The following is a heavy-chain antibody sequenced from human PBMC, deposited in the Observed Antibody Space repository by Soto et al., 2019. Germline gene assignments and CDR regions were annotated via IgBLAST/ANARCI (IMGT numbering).Heavy chain of an antibody. D-gene: IGHD3-22*01. CDR2: ISGSGGST. CDR3: AKESYYDSSGSTAY. J-gene: IGHJ4*02. V-gene: IGHV3-23*01. CDR1: GFTFSSYA. Sequence: GGSLRLSCAASGFTFSSYAMSWVRQAPGKGLEWVSAISGSGGSTYYADSVKGRFTISRDNSKNTLYLQMSSLRAEDTAVYYCAKESYYDSSGSTAYWGQGTLVTVSS.